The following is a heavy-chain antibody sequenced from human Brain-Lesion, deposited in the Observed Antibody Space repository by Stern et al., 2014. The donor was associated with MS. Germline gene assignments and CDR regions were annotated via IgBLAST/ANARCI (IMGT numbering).Heavy chain of an antibody. V-gene: IGHV3-33*02. CDR1: GFTFSSYG. D-gene: IGHD5-24*01. J-gene: IGHJ4*02. CDR2: AWYDGSTA. Sequence: QMQLVQSGGGVVQPATSLRLSCAASGFTFSSYGMHWVRQAPGTGLAWEALAWYDGSTAYYTNSATGRFTISSDNSTNNQSLLTNSLTAEDTAVYYCARGHIPYAYNYLFDYWGQGTLVTVSS. CDR3: ARGHIPYAYNYLFDY.